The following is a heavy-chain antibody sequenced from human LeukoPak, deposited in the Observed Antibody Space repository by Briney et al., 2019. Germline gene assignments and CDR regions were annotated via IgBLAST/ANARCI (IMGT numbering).Heavy chain of an antibody. D-gene: IGHD1-26*01. CDR2: INHSGST. Sequence: SETLSLTCAVYGGSFSGYYWSWIRQPPGKGLEWIGEINHSGSTNYNPSLKSRVTISVDTSKNQFSLKLSSVTAADTAVYYCARLSTSGSYWDFDYWGQGTLVTVSS. V-gene: IGHV4-34*01. CDR3: ARLSTSGSYWDFDY. CDR1: GGSFSGYY. J-gene: IGHJ4*01.